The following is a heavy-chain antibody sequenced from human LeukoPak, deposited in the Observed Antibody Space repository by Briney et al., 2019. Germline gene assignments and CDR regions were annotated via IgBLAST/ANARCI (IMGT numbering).Heavy chain of an antibody. J-gene: IGHJ3*02. CDR1: GYSFTSYW. CDR3: ARPRRFTSGWSGAFDI. V-gene: IGHV5-51*01. D-gene: IGHD6-19*01. CDR2: IYPGDSDT. Sequence: GESLKISCKGSGYSFTSYWIGWVRQMPGKGLEWMGIIYPGDSDTRYSPSFQGQVTISADKSISTAYLQWNRLKTSDTAIYFCARPRRFTSGWSGAFDIWGQGTMVTVSS.